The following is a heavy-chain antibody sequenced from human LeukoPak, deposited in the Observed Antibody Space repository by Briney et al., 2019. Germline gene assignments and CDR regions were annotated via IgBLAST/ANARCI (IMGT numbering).Heavy chain of an antibody. CDR3: GLINSGYYYGYFDY. CDR2: ISWNSGSI. CDR1: GFTFDDYA. D-gene: IGHD3-22*01. J-gene: IGHJ4*02. V-gene: IGHV3-9*01. Sequence: GGSLRLSCAASGFTFDDYAMHWVRQAPGKGLEWVSGISWNSGSIGYADSVKGRFTISRDNAKNSLYLQMNSLRAEDTALYYWGLINSGYYYGYFDYWGQGTLVTVSS.